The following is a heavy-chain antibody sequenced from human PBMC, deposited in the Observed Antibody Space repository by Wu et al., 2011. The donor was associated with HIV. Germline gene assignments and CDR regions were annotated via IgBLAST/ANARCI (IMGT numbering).Heavy chain of an antibody. J-gene: IGHJ5*01. Sequence: QVQLVQSGAEVKKPGASVKVSCKASGYTFSGYYIHWVRQAPGQGLEWVGWINPNSGATQCAKKFQDRVTMTRDTTNNTAYLELNRLTSDDTATYYCARDWGATVVVYLLDSWGQGTPVTVSS. CDR1: GYTFSGYY. CDR2: INPNSGAT. CDR3: ARDWGATVVVYLLDS. D-gene: IGHD2-15*01. V-gene: IGHV1-2*02.